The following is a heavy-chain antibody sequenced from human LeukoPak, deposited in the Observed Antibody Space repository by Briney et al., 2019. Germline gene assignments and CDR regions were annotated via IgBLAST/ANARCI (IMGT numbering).Heavy chain of an antibody. V-gene: IGHV4-59*01. J-gene: IGHJ4*02. CDR3: ARSYYDSGGLFDS. D-gene: IGHD3-22*01. CDR1: GSSIISYY. CDR2: IYHSGST. Sequence: SETLSLTCSASGSSIISYYWSWIRQPPGKGLEWIGYIYHSGSTNYNPSLKSRVTISVDTSKNQFSLRLRSVTAADTAVYYCARSYYDSGGLFDSWGQGTLVTVSS.